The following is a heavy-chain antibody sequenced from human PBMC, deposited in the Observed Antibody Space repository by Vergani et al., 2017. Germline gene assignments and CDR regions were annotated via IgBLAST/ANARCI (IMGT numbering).Heavy chain of an antibody. V-gene: IGHV2-70*04. CDR3: AQSSNWGSTGFDY. D-gene: IGHD7-27*01. J-gene: IGHJ4*02. CDR1: SFSLIPLIIL. Sequence: QVTLKESGPALFKPTHTLTLTCTFSSFSLIPLIILFIFILQPPWNALDWLSLIDLDDYNFYITSLKTILTISPDTSKNQVVLTMTNMDPVDTATYYCAQSSNWGSTGFDYWGQGTLVTVSS. CDR2: IDLDDYN.